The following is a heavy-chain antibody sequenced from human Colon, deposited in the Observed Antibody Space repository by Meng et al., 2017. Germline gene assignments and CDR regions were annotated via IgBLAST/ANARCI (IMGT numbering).Heavy chain of an antibody. CDR1: GFTFSSYW. J-gene: IGHJ4*02. CDR3: ARRRGSGSFDY. CDR2: INLDGSEK. D-gene: IGHD3-10*01. Sequence: GSSLKISCAASGFTFSSYWMSWVRPAPGEGLEWVANINLDGSEKYYVDSVKSRFTISRDNTKNSLSLLMNSLRAEDTAVYYCARRRGSGSFDYWGQGTLVTVSS. V-gene: IGHV3-7*01.